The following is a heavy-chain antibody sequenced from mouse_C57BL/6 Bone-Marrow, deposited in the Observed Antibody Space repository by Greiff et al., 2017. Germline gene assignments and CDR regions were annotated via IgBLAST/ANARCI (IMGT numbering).Heavy chain of an antibody. CDR3: TTFRYDRVTDAMDY. V-gene: IGHV14-4*01. J-gene: IGHJ4*01. CDR1: GFNIKDDY. CDR2: IDPENGDT. D-gene: IGHD2-3*01. Sequence: VQLQQSGAELVRPGASVKLSCTASGFNIKDDYMHWVKQRPEQGLEWIGWIDPENGDTEYASKFQGKATITADTSSKPAYLQLSSLTSEDTAVYYCTTFRYDRVTDAMDYWGQGTSVTVSS.